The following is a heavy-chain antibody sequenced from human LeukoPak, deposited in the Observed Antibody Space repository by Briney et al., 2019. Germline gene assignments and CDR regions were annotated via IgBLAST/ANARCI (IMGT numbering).Heavy chain of an antibody. CDR2: ISASNGNT. Sequence: ASVKVSCKASGYTFTSYGVSWVRQAPGQGLEWMGWISASNGNTNYAQNLQDRVTMTTATSTSTAYMELRSLRSDDTAVYYYARYPLSYSSNWHYYFDYWGQGTLLTVSS. J-gene: IGHJ4*02. CDR1: GYTFTSYG. CDR3: ARYPLSYSSNWHYYFDY. V-gene: IGHV1-18*01. D-gene: IGHD6-13*01.